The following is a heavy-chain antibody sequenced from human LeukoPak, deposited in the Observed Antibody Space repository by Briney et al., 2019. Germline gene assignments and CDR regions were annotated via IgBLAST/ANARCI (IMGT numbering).Heavy chain of an antibody. CDR1: GFTFSSYA. CDR2: INPNSGGT. V-gene: IGHV1-2*02. CDR3: ARVGLYSSGWPDY. J-gene: IGHJ4*02. Sequence: PGGSLRLSCAASGFTFSSYAMPWVRQAPGQGLEWMGWINPNSGGTNYAQKFQGRVTMTRDTSISTAYMELSRLRSDDTAVYYCARVGLYSSGWPDYWGQGTLVTVSS. D-gene: IGHD6-19*01.